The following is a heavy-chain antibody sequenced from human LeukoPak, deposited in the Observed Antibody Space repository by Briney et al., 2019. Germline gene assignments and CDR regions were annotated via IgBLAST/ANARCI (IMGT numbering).Heavy chain of an antibody. J-gene: IGHJ4*02. Sequence: SETLCLTCTVSGGSISSSSYYWGWIRRPPGKGLEWIGSIYYSGSTYYNPSLKSPVTISVDTSKNQFSLKLSSVTAADTAVYYCATQRRGDQSFDYWGQGNLVTVSS. CDR3: ATQRRGDQSFDY. V-gene: IGHV4-39*01. CDR1: GGSISSSSYY. D-gene: IGHD2-21*01. CDR2: IYYSGST.